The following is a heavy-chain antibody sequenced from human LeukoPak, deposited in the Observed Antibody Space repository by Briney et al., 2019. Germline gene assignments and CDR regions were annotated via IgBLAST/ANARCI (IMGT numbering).Heavy chain of an antibody. CDR2: IYTSGST. CDR3: ARELSSWYGGTWLDR. J-gene: IGHJ5*02. V-gene: IGHV4-61*02. CDR1: GGSISSGSYY. Sequence: MPSQTLSLTCTVSGGSISSGSYYWSWIRQPAGKGLEWIGRIYTSGSTNYNPSLKSRVTISVDTSKNQSSLKLSSVTAADTGVYYCARELSSWYGGTWLDRWGQGTLVTVSS. D-gene: IGHD6-13*01.